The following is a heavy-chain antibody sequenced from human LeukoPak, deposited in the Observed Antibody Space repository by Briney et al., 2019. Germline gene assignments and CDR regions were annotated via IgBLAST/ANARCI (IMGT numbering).Heavy chain of an antibody. J-gene: IGHJ5*02. V-gene: IGHV4-39*01. CDR2: IYYSGST. D-gene: IGHD6-13*01. CDR1: GDSVSSSNYY. Sequence: SETLSLTCTVSGDSVSSSNYYWGWIRQPPGKGLEWIGSIYYSGSTYYNPSLKSRVTISVDTSKTQFSLKLISVTAADTAVYYCARVDVIAAAGWFDPWGQGTLVTVSS. CDR3: ARVDVIAAAGWFDP.